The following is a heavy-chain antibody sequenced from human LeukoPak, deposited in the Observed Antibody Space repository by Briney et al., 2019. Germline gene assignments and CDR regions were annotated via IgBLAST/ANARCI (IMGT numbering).Heavy chain of an antibody. D-gene: IGHD3-10*01. CDR3: AAGQVRGVIRYYYYYGMDV. CDR2: IGSSGRAT. J-gene: IGHJ6*02. CDR1: GFTFGSYE. Sequence: GGSLRLSCAASGFTFGSYELNWVRQTPGKGLEWVSYIGSSGRATYYADSVKGRFTISRDNAKNSLYLQMNSLRSEDTAVYYCAAGQVRGVIRYYYYYGMDVWGQGTTVTVSS. V-gene: IGHV3-48*03.